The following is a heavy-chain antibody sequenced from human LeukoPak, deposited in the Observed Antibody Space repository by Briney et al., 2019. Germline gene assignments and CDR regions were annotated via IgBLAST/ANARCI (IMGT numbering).Heavy chain of an antibody. CDR1: GYSISSGYY. D-gene: IGHD6-19*01. V-gene: IGHV4-38-2*01. CDR3: ARKYSSGWCYYFDY. Sequence: SETLSLTCAVSGYSISSGYYWGWIRQPPGKGLEWIGSIYHSGSTYYNPSLKSRVTISVDTSKNQFSLKLSSVTAADTAVYYCARKYSSGWCYYFDYWGQGTLVTVSS. CDR2: IYHSGST. J-gene: IGHJ4*02.